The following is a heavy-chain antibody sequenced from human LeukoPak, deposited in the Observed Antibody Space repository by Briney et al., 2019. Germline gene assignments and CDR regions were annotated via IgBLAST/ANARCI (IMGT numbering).Heavy chain of an antibody. J-gene: IGHJ4*02. CDR3: AREEEGDYSDYFDY. Sequence: PSETLSLTCSVSGVSIRSYSWSWIRQPSGKGLEWIGRIQTSGSTNYNPSLRSRVTMSVDTSKNQSSLKLSSVTAADTAVYYCAREEEGDYSDYFDYWGQGTLVTVSS. CDR2: IQTSGST. V-gene: IGHV4-4*07. D-gene: IGHD2-15*01. CDR1: GVSIRSYS.